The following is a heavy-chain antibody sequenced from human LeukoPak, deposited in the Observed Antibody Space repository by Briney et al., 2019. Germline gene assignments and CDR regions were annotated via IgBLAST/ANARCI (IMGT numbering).Heavy chain of an antibody. CDR1: GFSFEDYA. Sequence: GGSLRLSCVASGFSFEDYAMHWVRQAPGKGLEWVSGINWNSGSIGYADSVKGRFTISRDNAKSSLYLQMDSLRAEDTALYYCAKALWYCISPSCYGDRSGGFDHWGQGTPVTVSS. CDR3: AKALWYCISPSCYGDRSGGFDH. V-gene: IGHV3-9*01. D-gene: IGHD2-2*01. J-gene: IGHJ4*02. CDR2: INWNSGSI.